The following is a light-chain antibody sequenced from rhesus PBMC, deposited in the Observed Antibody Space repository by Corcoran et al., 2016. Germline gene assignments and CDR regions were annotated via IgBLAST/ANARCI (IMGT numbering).Light chain of an antibody. CDR1: QDISSW. CDR3: QQYSSRPLT. CDR2: KAS. J-gene: IGKJ4*01. Sequence: DIQMTQSPSSLSASVGDTVSITCRASQDISSWLAWYQQKPGKAPKLLIYKASSLQGGVPSRFSGSGSGTDFTLTISSLQSEDFATYYCQQYSSRPLTFGGGTKVELK. V-gene: IGKV1-22*01.